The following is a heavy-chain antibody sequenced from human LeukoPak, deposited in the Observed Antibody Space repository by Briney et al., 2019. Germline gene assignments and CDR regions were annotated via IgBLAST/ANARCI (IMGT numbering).Heavy chain of an antibody. J-gene: IGHJ6*02. V-gene: IGHV1-18*01. CDR3: ARERSSSWYGDYYYGMDV. D-gene: IGHD6-13*01. CDR1: GGTFSSYA. CDR2: ISAYNGNT. Sequence: ASVKVSCKASGGTFSSYAISWVRQAPGQGLEWMGWISAYNGNTNYAQKLQGRVTMTTDTSTSTAYMELRSLRSDDTAVYYCARERSSSWYGDYYYGMDVWGQGTTVTVSS.